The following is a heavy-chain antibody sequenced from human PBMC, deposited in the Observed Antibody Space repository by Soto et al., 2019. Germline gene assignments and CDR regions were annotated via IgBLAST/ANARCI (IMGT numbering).Heavy chain of an antibody. J-gene: IGHJ3*01. V-gene: IGHV4-39*01. CDR2: IYYSGST. CDR3: ARPIDGDYGGGACGR. CDR1: GGSISSSSYY. Sequence: SETLSLTCTVSGGSISSSSYYWGWIRQPPGKGLEWIGSIYYSGSTYYNPSLKSRVTISVDTSKNQFSLKLCSVTAAATAVYYCARPIDGDYGGGACGRWGQGTMVTFAS. D-gene: IGHD4-17*01.